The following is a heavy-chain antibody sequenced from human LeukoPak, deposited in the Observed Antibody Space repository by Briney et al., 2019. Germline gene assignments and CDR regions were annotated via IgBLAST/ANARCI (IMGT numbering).Heavy chain of an antibody. V-gene: IGHV3-23*01. CDR3: AELGITMIGGV. Sequence: PGGSLRLSCAASAFTFSNYAMSWVRQAPGKGLEWVSAISGSGDRTYYADSVKGRFTISRDNAKNSLYLQMNSLRAEDTAVYYCAELGITMIGGVWGKGTTVTISS. CDR2: ISGSGDRT. J-gene: IGHJ6*04. D-gene: IGHD3-10*02. CDR1: AFTFSNYA.